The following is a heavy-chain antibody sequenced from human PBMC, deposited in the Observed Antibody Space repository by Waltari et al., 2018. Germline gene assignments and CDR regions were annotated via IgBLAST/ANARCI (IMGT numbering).Heavy chain of an antibody. CDR1: GGSISSHY. CDR2: IYYSGST. CDR3: ARDFGYYDSSGYDY. Sequence: QVQLQESGPGLVKPSETLSLTCTVSGGSISSHYWSWIRQPPGKGLEWIGYIYYSGSTNDNPSLKSRVIISVDTSKNQFSLKLRSVTAADTAVYYCARDFGYYDSSGYDYWGQGTLVTVSS. D-gene: IGHD3-22*01. J-gene: IGHJ4*02. V-gene: IGHV4-59*11.